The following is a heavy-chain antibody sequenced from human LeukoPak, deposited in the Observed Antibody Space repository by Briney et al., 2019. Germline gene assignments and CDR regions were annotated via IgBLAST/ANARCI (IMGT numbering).Heavy chain of an antibody. V-gene: IGHV3-15*01. Sequence: GGSLRLSCAASGFTFSNAWMSWVRQAPGKGLEWVGRIKSKTDGGTTDYAAPVKGRFTISRDDSKNTLYLQMNSLKTEDTAVYYCTTDLSGYDEFDYWGQGTLVTVSS. J-gene: IGHJ4*02. CDR1: GFTFSNAW. D-gene: IGHD5-12*01. CDR2: IKSKTDGGTT. CDR3: TTDLSGYDEFDY.